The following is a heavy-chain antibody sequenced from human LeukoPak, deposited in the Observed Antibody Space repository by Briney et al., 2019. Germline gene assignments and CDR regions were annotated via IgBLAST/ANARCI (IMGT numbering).Heavy chain of an antibody. V-gene: IGHV3-23*01. J-gene: IGHJ4*02. Sequence: PGGSLRLSCAASGFTFSSYAMSWVRQAPGKGLEWVSAISGSGGSTYYADSVKGRFTISRDNSKNTLYLQMNSLRAEDTAVYYCAKDLRAYCSGGSCYIFDYWGQGTLVTVSS. D-gene: IGHD2-15*01. CDR3: AKDLRAYCSGGSCYIFDY. CDR1: GFTFSSYA. CDR2: ISGSGGST.